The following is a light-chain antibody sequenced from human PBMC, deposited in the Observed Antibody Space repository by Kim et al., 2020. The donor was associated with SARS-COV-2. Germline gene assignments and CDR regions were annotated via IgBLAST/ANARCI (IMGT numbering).Light chain of an antibody. J-gene: IGKJ1*01. CDR2: KAS. CDR3: QQYNNYPWT. CDR1: QSIRNG. Sequence: ASVGDRMTITCRASQSIRNGLAWYQHKPGKAPKLLMYKASSLESGVPSRFSGSGFGTEFTLTISSLQPDDFATYYCQQYNNYPWTFGQGTKVDIK. V-gene: IGKV1-5*03.